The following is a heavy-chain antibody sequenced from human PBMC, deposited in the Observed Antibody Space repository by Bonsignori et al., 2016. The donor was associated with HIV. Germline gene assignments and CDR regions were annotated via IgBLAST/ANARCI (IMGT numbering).Heavy chain of an antibody. D-gene: IGHD3-10*01. J-gene: IGHJ4*02. CDR1: GGTFSSYA. CDR3: ARHYYGSGSYSNFDY. CDR2: IIPILGIA. Sequence: SVKVSCKASGGTFSSYAISWVRQAPGQGLEWMGGIIPILGIANYAQKFQGRVTITADESTSTAYMELSSLRSEDTAVYYCARHYYGSGSYSNFDYWGQGTLVTVSS. V-gene: IGHV1-69*10.